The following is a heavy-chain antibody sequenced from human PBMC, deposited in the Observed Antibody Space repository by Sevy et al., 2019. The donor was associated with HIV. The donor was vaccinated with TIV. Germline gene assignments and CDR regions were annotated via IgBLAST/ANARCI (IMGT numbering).Heavy chain of an antibody. J-gene: IGHJ4*02. V-gene: IGHV3-23*01. CDR3: AKDQGYTSDSSGYYLY. CDR1: GFSFSNYA. D-gene: IGHD3-22*01. Sequence: GRSLRLSCAASGFSFSNYAMSWVRQAPGKGLEWVSALSGGGGRTYYADSVKGRFTISRDNSENSLYLQMNSLRAEDTALYYCAKDQGYTSDSSGYYLYWGQGTLVTVSS. CDR2: LSGGGGRT.